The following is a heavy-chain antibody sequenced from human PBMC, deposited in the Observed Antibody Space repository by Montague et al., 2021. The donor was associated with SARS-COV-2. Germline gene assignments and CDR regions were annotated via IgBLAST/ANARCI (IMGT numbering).Heavy chain of an antibody. CDR2: IYHSGST. CDR3: ARDCYDYGSGSYQRWFDP. CDR1: GYSISSGYY. Sequence: ETLSLTCTVSGYSISSGYYWGWIWQPPGKGLEWIGSIYHSGSTYYNPSLKSRVTISVDTSKNQFSLKLSSVTAADTAVYYCARDCYDYGSGSYQRWFDPWGQGTLVTVSS. D-gene: IGHD3-10*01. J-gene: IGHJ5*02. V-gene: IGHV4-38-2*02.